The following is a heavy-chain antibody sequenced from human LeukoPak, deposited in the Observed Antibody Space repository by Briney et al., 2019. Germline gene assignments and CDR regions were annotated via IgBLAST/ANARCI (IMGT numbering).Heavy chain of an antibody. CDR3: VAEMTASAAFDI. D-gene: IGHD2-21*02. V-gene: IGHV4-39*01. CDR2: LHHTGRN. J-gene: IGHJ3*02. Sequence: SETLSLTCTVSGDSLTSSSHYWGWIRQPPGKRLQWVASLHHTGRNYSNAALKSRVSISMDTAKSQFSLKVNSVTAAGSGVYYCVAEMTASAAFDIWGQGTMVAVSS. CDR1: GDSLTSSSHY.